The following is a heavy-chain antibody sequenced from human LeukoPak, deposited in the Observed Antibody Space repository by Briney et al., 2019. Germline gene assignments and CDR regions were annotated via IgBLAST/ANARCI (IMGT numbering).Heavy chain of an antibody. D-gene: IGHD2-21*02. CDR2: FDPEDAKI. V-gene: IGHV1-24*01. CDR3: ARSPSRLGDYYFDY. J-gene: IGHJ4*02. CDR1: GYTLTELS. Sequence: ASVKVSCKVSGYTLTELSMHWVRQAPGKGLEWMGGFDPEDAKIIYAQKFQGRVTITTDESTSTAYMELSSLRSKDTAVYYCARSPSRLGDYYFDYWGQGTLVTVSS.